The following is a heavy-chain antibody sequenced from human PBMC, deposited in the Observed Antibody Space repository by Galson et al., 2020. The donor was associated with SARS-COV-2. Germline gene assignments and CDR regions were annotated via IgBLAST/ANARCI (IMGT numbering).Heavy chain of an antibody. D-gene: IGHD5-12*01. J-gene: IGHJ4*02. Sequence: SETLSLTCTVSGDSITNYYWNWVRQPPGKGLEWIGYIPYSGYSNYIPSLKSRVTISVDTSKNHFSLKLSSVTAADTAVYYCARGIVGTIRGFDNWGQGTLVTVSS. CDR1: GDSITNYY. V-gene: IGHV4-59*01. CDR2: IPYSGYS. CDR3: ARGIVGTIRGFDN.